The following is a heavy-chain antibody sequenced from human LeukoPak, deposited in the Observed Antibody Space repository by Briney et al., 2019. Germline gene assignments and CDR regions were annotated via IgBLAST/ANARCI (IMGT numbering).Heavy chain of an antibody. CDR2: IYYSGST. CDR1: SGSISSYC. D-gene: IGHD6-13*01. Sequence: SETLSLTCTVSSGSISSYCWSWIRQPPGKGLEWIGYIYYSGSTNYNPSLKSRVTISVDTSKNQFSLKLSSMTAADTAVYYCARDGRLRGAAVNWFDPWGQGTLVTVSS. CDR3: ARDGRLRGAAVNWFDP. J-gene: IGHJ5*02. V-gene: IGHV4-59*01.